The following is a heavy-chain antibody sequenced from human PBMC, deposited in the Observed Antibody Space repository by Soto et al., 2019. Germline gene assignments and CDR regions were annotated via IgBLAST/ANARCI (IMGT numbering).Heavy chain of an antibody. D-gene: IGHD6-19*01. CDR1: GFTFSTYA. Sequence: EVQLLKSGGGLVQPGGSLRLSCAASGFTFSTYAMNGVRQAPGKGLEWVSGISGSGDSTYYADSVKGRFTVSRDNSKNTLYLQMNSLRAEDTAVFYCAKERSSGWSLDYWGQGTLVTVSS. V-gene: IGHV3-23*01. CDR3: AKERSSGWSLDY. J-gene: IGHJ4*02. CDR2: ISGSGDST.